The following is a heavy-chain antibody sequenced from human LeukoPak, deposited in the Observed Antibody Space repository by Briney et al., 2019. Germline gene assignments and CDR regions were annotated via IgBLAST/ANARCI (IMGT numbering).Heavy chain of an antibody. D-gene: IGHD3-10*01. CDR3: ARGGYGSGSYYNGGFDP. CDR2: IDHSGST. J-gene: IGHJ5*02. CDR1: GGSISSGCYY. V-gene: IGHV4-30-2*01. Sequence: SETLSLTCAASGGSISSGCYYWSWLRQPPGKGLEWLGYIDHSGSTYYKPTLKSRVTISGDWSKNQVSLKLSSVPAADTAVYYCARGGYGSGSYYNGGFDPWGQGTLVTVSS.